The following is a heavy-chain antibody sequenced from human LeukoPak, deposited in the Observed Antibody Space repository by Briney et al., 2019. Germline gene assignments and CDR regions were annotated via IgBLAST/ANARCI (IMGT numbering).Heavy chain of an antibody. CDR3: ARTTIGYRSSTSCFLDYYYYMDV. CDR1: GYTFTSYG. CDR2: ISAYNGNT. Sequence: ASVKVSCKASGYTFTSYGISWVRQAPGQGLEWMGWISAYNGNTNYAQKLQGRVTMTTDTSTSTAYMELRSLRSDDTAVYYCARTTIGYRSSTSCFLDYYYYMDVWGKGTTVTVSS. V-gene: IGHV1-18*01. D-gene: IGHD2-2*01. J-gene: IGHJ6*03.